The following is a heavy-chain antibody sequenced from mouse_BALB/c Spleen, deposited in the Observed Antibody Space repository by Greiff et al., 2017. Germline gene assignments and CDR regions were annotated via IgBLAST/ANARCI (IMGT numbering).Heavy chain of an antibody. Sequence: EVKLMESGGDLVKPGGSLKLSCAASGFTFSSYGMSWVRQTPDKRLEWVATISSGGSYTYYPDSVKGRFTISRDNAKNTLYLQMSSLKSEDTAMYYCADGNAMDYWGQGTSVTVSS. CDR2: ISSGGSYT. V-gene: IGHV5-6*01. J-gene: IGHJ4*01. CDR1: GFTFSSYG. CDR3: ADGNAMDY. D-gene: IGHD2-1*01.